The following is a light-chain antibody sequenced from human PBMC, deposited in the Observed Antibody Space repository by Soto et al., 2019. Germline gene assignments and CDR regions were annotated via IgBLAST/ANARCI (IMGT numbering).Light chain of an antibody. CDR3: SSFTSINTPVV. J-gene: IGLJ2*01. CDR2: DVS. CDR1: SRDIGTYNY. V-gene: IGLV2-14*03. Sequence: QSALTQPASVSGSPGQSITISCTGTSRDIGTYNYISWYQQHPGKAPKLIIYDVSHRPSRVSNRFSASNAGNTDSLTISVLQDEDEADYYCSSFTSINTPVVFGVGTKLTVL.